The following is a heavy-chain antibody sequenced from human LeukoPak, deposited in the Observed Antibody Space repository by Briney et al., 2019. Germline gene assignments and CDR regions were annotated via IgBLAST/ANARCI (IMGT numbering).Heavy chain of an antibody. CDR2: ISAYNGNT. V-gene: IGHV1-18*01. CDR3: ARSKQGIAAAVPLDY. J-gene: IGHJ4*02. Sequence: GPSAKVSCKASGYTFTSYGISWVPQAPGQGLEWMGWISAYNGNTNYAQKLQGRVTMTTDTSTSTAYVELRSLRSDDTAVYYCARSKQGIAAAVPLDYWGQGTLVTVSS. D-gene: IGHD6-13*01. CDR1: GYTFTSYG.